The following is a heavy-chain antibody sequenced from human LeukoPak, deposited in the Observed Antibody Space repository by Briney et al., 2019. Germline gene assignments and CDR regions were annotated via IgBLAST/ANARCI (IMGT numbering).Heavy chain of an antibody. CDR1: GYTFTSYD. CDR2: MNPNSGAT. J-gene: IGHJ3*02. Sequence: ASVKVSCKASGYTFTSYDINWLRQATGQGPEWMGWMNPNSGATGYAQKFQGRVTMTRSTSINTAYMELSSLRSEDTAVYYCARANARYYDSSGYYTPSAFDIWGQGTMVTVSS. D-gene: IGHD3-22*01. V-gene: IGHV1-8*01. CDR3: ARANARYYDSSGYYTPSAFDI.